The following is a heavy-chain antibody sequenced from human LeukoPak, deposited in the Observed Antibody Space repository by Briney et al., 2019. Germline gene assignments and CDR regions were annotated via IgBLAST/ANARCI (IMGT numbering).Heavy chain of an antibody. D-gene: IGHD2-15*01. J-gene: IGHJ4*02. V-gene: IGHV4-39*07. CDR3: ARVSVVAANLHFDY. CDR2: IYYSGST. Sequence: SETLSLTCTVSGGSISSSSYYWGWIRQSPGKGLEWIGSIYYSGSTYYNPSLKSRVTISVDTSKNQFSLKLSSVTAADTAVYYCARVSVVAANLHFDYWGQGTLVTVSS. CDR1: GGSISSSSYY.